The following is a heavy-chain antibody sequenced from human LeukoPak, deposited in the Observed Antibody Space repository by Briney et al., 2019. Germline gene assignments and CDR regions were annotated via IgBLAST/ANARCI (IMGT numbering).Heavy chain of an antibody. CDR1: GGSVSSGSYY. V-gene: IGHV4-61*01. CDR2: IYYSGST. Sequence: PSETLSLTCTVSGGSVSSGSYYWSWIRQPPGKGLEWIGYIYYSGSTNYNPSLKSRVTISVDTSRNQFSLKLSSVSAADTAVYYCATSYCGGDCSLDYWGQGTLVTVSS. J-gene: IGHJ4*02. CDR3: ATSYCGGDCSLDY. D-gene: IGHD2-21*02.